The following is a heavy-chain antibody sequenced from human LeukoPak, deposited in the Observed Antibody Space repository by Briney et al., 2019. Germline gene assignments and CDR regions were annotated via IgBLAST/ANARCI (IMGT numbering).Heavy chain of an antibody. J-gene: IGHJ5*02. D-gene: IGHD2-15*01. CDR3: ARDQEGYCSGGSCYDLGWFDP. Sequence: ASVKVSCKASGYTFTGYYMHWVRQAPGQGLEWMGIINPSGGSTSYAQKFQGRVTMTRDMSTSTVYMELSSLRSEDTAVYYCARDQEGYCSGGSCYDLGWFDPWGQGTLVTVSS. CDR2: INPSGGST. CDR1: GYTFTGYY. V-gene: IGHV1-46*01.